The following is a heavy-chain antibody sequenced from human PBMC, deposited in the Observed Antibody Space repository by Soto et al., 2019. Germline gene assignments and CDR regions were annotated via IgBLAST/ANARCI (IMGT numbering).Heavy chain of an antibody. D-gene: IGHD3-22*01. Sequence: SETLSLTCTVSGGSISSYYWSWIRQPPGKGLEWIGYIYYSGSTNYNPSLKSRVTISVDTSKNQFSLKLSSVTAADTAVYYCARGNYYDSSGYDYWGQGTLVTVSS. CDR1: GGSISSYY. J-gene: IGHJ4*02. CDR3: ARGNYYDSSGYDY. CDR2: IYYSGST. V-gene: IGHV4-59*01.